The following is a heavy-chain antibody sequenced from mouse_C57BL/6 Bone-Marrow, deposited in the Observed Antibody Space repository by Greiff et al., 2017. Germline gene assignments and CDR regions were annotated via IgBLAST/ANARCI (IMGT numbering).Heavy chain of an antibody. V-gene: IGHV3-3*01. CDR1: GFSINSDCY. CDR3: ARGARRYGSSYEDYAMDY. Sequence: DVQLQESGPSLVRPSQTLSLTCTVTGFSINSDCYWIWIRQFPGNKLEYIGYTFYSGITYYNPSLESRTYITRDTSKNQFSLKLSSVTTEDTATYYCARGARRYGSSYEDYAMDYWGQGTSVTVSS. D-gene: IGHD1-1*01. CDR2: TFYSGIT. J-gene: IGHJ4*01.